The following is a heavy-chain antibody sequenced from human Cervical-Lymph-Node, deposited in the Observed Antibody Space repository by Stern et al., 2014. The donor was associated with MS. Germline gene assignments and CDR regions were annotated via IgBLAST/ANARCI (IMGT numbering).Heavy chain of an antibody. V-gene: IGHV3-30*01. J-gene: IGHJ4*02. CDR1: GFTFSYHA. D-gene: IGHD5-12*01. CDR2: ISSDGSDK. Sequence: VQLVQSGGGVVQPGRSLRLSCAASGFTFSYHAMHWVRQAPGTGLVWVAVISSDGSDKNDADSVKGRFTISRDNSRNTLYLQMNSLRVDDTAVYYCARGGAVATSDYYFDYWGQGILVTVSS. CDR3: ARGGAVATSDYYFDY.